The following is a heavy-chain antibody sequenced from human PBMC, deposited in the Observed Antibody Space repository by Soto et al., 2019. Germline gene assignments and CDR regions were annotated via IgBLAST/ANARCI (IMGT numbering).Heavy chain of an antibody. CDR1: GGTFSIYG. Sequence: GASVKVSCKASGGTFSIYGFSWVRQAPGQGPDCIGGIIPILTTPNYAQKFHGRVTIVADESTTTVYMELSSLKSEDTAVYYCATSVGIAPTGEDGMDVWGQGTSVTVSS. CDR3: ATSVGIAPTGEDGMDV. V-gene: IGHV1-69*13. CDR2: IIPILTTP. J-gene: IGHJ6*02. D-gene: IGHD2-8*02.